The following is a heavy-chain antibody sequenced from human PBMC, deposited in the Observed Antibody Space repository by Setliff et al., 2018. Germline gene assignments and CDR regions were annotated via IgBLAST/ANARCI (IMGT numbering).Heavy chain of an antibody. CDR2: ISNSGSTI. V-gene: IGHV3-11*01. CDR1: GFTFSDYY. CDR3: AKSWVVPAAITFSGFDP. Sequence: PGGSLRLSCAASGFTFSDYYMSWIRQPPGKGLEWVSYISNSGSTIYYAASVKGRFTISRDNAKNSPYLQMNSLRAEDTAVYYCAKSWVVPAAITFSGFDPWGQGTLVTVSS. J-gene: IGHJ5*02. D-gene: IGHD2-2*01.